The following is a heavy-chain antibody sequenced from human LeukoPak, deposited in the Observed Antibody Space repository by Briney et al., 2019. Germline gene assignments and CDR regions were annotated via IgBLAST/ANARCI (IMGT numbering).Heavy chain of an antibody. V-gene: IGHV3-23*01. D-gene: IGHD3-10*01. Sequence: GGSLRRSCAGSGFTFSSYAMSWVRQAPGKGLEGVSAISGSGGSTYYADSVKGRFTISRDNSKNTLYLQMNSLRAEDTAVYYCAKDGSVLLWFGESDAFDIWGQGTMVTVSS. CDR2: ISGSGGST. CDR3: AKDGSVLLWFGESDAFDI. J-gene: IGHJ3*02. CDR1: GFTFSSYA.